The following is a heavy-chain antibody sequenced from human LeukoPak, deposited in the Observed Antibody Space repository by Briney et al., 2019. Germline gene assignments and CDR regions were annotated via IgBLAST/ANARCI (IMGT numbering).Heavy chain of an antibody. Sequence: GGSLRLSCVASGFTFSSYAMHWVRQAPGKGLEWVAVISFDGSNKYYADSVKGRFTISRDNSKNTLYLQVSAEDTAIYYCARGYASASQLDPWGQGTLVTVSS. D-gene: IGHD6-25*01. CDR2: ISFDGSNK. CDR3: ARGYASASQLDP. J-gene: IGHJ5*02. V-gene: IGHV3-30*03. CDR1: GFTFSSYA.